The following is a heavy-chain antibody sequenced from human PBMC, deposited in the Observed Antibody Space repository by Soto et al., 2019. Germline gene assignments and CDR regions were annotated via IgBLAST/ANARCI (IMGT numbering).Heavy chain of an antibody. CDR1: GYTFSAFW. J-gene: IGHJ6*02. CDR3: ARLSTGFCAKTLSQHYFGLDD. V-gene: IGHV5-10-1*01. CDR2: IDPRGSYY. Sequence: GESQKISCHASGYTFSAFWITLVRQMPGKGLEWMATIDPRGSYYNYSLSFQGHVTISADKFIGSAYLHWRTLEAPDPGIYYCARLSTGFCAKTLSQHYFGLDDWGQGTTVTVSS. D-gene: IGHD3-3*01.